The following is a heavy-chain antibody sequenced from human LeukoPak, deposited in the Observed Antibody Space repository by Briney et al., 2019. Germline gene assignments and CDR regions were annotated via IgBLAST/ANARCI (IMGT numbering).Heavy chain of an antibody. J-gene: IGHJ6*03. CDR2: ISFDGSYK. CDR1: GFTFSSYA. CDR3: AKNGDRGAYCSGGSCYPYYYYNMDV. D-gene: IGHD2-15*01. Sequence: GGSLRLSCAASGFTFSSYAMHWVRQAPGKGLEWVAVISFDGSYKYYADSVKGRFTISRDNSKNTLYLQMNSLRAEDTAIYYCAKNGDRGAYCSGGSCYPYYYYNMDVWGKGTTVTISS. V-gene: IGHV3-30*04.